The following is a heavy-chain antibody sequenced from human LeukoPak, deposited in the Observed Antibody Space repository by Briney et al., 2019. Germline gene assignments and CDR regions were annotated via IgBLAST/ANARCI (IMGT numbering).Heavy chain of an antibody. Sequence: SVKVSFKASGGTFSSYAISWGRPAPGQGLELMGRIIPILGIANYAQKFQGRVTITADKSTSTAYMELSSLRSEDTAVYYCAIGNYYDSSGYYYYWGQGTLVTVSS. CDR2: IIPILGIA. D-gene: IGHD3-22*01. CDR3: AIGNYYDSSGYYYY. CDR1: GGTFSSYA. J-gene: IGHJ4*02. V-gene: IGHV1-69*04.